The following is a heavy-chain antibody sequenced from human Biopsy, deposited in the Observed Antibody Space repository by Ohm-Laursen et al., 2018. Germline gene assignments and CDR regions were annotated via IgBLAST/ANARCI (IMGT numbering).Heavy chain of an antibody. CDR3: ALQSVAQMKNFDY. J-gene: IGHJ4*02. CDR1: GYTFTTYY. CDR2: ISPKSGGT. Sequence: ASVKVSCKVSGYTFTTYYIHWVRQAPGQGLEWMGWISPKSGGTNYAQKFQGNITMTKNTSMSTAYMEMSRLRSDDTAVYYCALQSVAQMKNFDYWGQGTLVTVSS. D-gene: IGHD6-19*01. V-gene: IGHV1-2*02.